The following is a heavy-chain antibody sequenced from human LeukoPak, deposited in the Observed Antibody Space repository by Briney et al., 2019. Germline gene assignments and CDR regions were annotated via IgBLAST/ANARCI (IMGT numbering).Heavy chain of an antibody. Sequence: SETLSLTCSVSDGSISSSSYYWGWIRQPPGKGLEWIGSIYYSGSTYYNPSLKSRVTISVDTSKNQFSLKVSSVTAADTAVYYCVRETYSPGAVDYWGQGSLVTVSS. J-gene: IGHJ4*02. CDR1: DGSISSSSYY. CDR3: VRETYSPGAVDY. CDR2: IYYSGST. D-gene: IGHD6-13*01. V-gene: IGHV4-39*01.